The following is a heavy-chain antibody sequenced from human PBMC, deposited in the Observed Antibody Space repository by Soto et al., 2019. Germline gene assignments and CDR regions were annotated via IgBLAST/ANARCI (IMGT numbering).Heavy chain of an antibody. J-gene: IGHJ4*02. CDR1: GFTFSSYS. V-gene: IGHV3-21*01. CDR2: ISSSSSYI. CDR3: ARDRGGKIFGYSDY. D-gene: IGHD3-22*01. Sequence: GGSLRLSCAASGFTFSSYSMNWVRQAPGKGLEWVSSISSSSSYIYYADSVKGRFTISRDNAKNSLYLQMNSLRAEDTAVYYCARDRGGKIFGYSDYWGQGTLVTVSS.